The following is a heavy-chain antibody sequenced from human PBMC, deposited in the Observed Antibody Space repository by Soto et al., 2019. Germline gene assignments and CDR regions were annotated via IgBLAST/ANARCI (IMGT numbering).Heavy chain of an antibody. CDR1: GFPSSIYA. CDR3: AKGGYYPRCYI. J-gene: IGHJ3*02. Sequence: GGSMRLSCLASGFPSSIYALSCVRRTQGKGMEWVSAISGSGGRTEYADSGKGRLTICRDNSNNPLSLQLHIQRVTDTAVYFCAKGGYYPRCYIWRQRTMVTVSS. V-gene: IGHV3-23*01. D-gene: IGHD3-16*01. CDR2: ISGSGGRT.